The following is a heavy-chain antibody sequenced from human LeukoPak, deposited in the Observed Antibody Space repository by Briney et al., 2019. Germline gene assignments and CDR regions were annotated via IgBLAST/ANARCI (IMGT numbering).Heavy chain of an antibody. J-gene: IGHJ4*02. D-gene: IGHD5-24*01. Sequence: SETLSLTCVVSGESFDDHFWGWIRQPPGKGLEWIGETNHSGSTNYNPSLKSRVTISVDTSKNQFSLKLSSVTAADTAVYYCARGGQRWGNGYYFDYWGQGTLVTVSS. CDR3: ARGGQRWGNGYYFDY. CDR1: GESFDDHF. CDR2: TNHSGST. V-gene: IGHV4-34*01.